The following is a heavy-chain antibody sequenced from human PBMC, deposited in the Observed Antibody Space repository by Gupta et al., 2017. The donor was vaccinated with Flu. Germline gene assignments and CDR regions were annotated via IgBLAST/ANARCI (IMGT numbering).Heavy chain of an antibody. V-gene: IGHV3-13*04. D-gene: IGHD3-10*01. Sequence: EVQLVESGGGLVQPGGSLRLSCAASGFTFSSYDMHWVRQATGKGLEWVSAIGTAGDTYYPGSVKGRFTISRENAKNSLYLQMNSLRAGDTAVYYCARDRARFYGMDVWGQGTTVTVSS. CDR2: IGTAGDT. CDR3: ARDRARFYGMDV. J-gene: IGHJ6*02. CDR1: GFTFSSYD.